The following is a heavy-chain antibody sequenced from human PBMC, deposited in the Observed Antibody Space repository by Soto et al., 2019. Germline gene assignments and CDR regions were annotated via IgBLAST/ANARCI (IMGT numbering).Heavy chain of an antibody. CDR1: GYSCAGYW. Sequence: GESLKISCKGSGYSCAGYWITWVRQKPGKGLEWMGRIDPSDSQTYYSPSFRGHVTISVTKSITTVFLQWSSLRASDTAMYYCARQIYDSDTGPNFQYYFDSWGQGTPFALSS. J-gene: IGHJ4*02. D-gene: IGHD3-22*01. CDR3: ARQIYDSDTGPNFQYYFDS. V-gene: IGHV5-10-1*01. CDR2: IDPSDSQT.